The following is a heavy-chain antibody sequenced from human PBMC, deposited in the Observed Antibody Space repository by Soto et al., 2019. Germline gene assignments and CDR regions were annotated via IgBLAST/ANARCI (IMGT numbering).Heavy chain of an antibody. Sequence: EVQLLDSGGGLVQPGGSLRLSCAASGFTFSSYAMNWFRQAPGKGLEWVSVIGGSGGSTYYADSVKGRFTISRDNSKNTLYLQMNSLRAEDTAVYYCARRGPGTYFDYWGQGTLVTVSS. CDR1: GFTFSSYA. CDR2: IGGSGGST. J-gene: IGHJ4*02. CDR3: ARRGPGTYFDY. D-gene: IGHD6-13*01. V-gene: IGHV3-23*01.